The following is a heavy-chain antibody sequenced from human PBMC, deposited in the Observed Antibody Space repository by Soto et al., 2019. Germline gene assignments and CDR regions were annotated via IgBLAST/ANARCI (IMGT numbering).Heavy chain of an antibody. CDR2: TNQHGTII. CDR1: GFTFSSYW. Sequence: PGGSLRLSCDASGFTFSSYWFHWVRQVPGKGLVWVSRTNQHGTIIDYADFVKGRFTISRDNAKNTLYLEMDSLRVEDTAVHYCTSDIGGRGALWGPVTLVTVSS. J-gene: IGHJ4*02. V-gene: IGHV3-74*01. CDR3: TSDIGGRGAL. D-gene: IGHD3-10*01.